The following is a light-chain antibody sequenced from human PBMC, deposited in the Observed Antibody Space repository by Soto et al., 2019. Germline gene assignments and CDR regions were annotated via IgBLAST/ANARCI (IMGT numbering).Light chain of an antibody. CDR1: NVRTF. V-gene: IGKV3-11*01. Sequence: NVRTFLDWYQQKPGQAPRLLIYGASNRATGIPARFSGSGSVTDFTLTISSLESEDFAVYYCQQHSHWPPWTFGQGTKVDIK. J-gene: IGKJ1*01. CDR3: QQHSHWPPWT. CDR2: GAS.